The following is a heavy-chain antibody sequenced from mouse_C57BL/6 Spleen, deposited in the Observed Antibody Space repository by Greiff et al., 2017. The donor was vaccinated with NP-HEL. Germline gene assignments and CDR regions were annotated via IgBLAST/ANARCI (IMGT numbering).Heavy chain of an antibody. V-gene: IGHV1-26*01. Sequence: VQLQQSGPELVKPGASVKISCKASGYTFTDYYMNWVKQSHGKSLEWIGDINPNNGGTSYNQKFKGKATLTVDKSSSTAYMELRSLTSEDSAVYYCARSGPIYYGNYEGAMDYWGQGTSVTVSS. CDR3: ARSGPIYYGNYEGAMDY. D-gene: IGHD2-1*01. J-gene: IGHJ4*01. CDR1: GYTFTDYY. CDR2: INPNNGGT.